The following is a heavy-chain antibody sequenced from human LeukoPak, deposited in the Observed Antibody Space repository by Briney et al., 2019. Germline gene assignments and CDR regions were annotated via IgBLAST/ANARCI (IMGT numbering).Heavy chain of an antibody. J-gene: IGHJ3*02. CDR3: ARDRKGLWFGDYDI. CDR1: GFTFSSYA. V-gene: IGHV3-30*04. D-gene: IGHD3-10*01. CDR2: ISYDGSNK. Sequence: GGSLRLSCAASGFTFSSYAMHWVRQAPGKGLEWVAVISYDGSNKYYADSVKGRFTISRDNSKNTLYLQMNSLRAEDTAVYYYARDRKGLWFGDYDIWGQGTMVTVSS.